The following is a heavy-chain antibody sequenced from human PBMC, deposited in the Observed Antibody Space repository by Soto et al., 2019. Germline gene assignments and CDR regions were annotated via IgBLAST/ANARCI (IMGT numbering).Heavy chain of an antibody. CDR3: ASTYYDFWSGYYWYFDY. CDR2: ISAYNGNT. CDR1: GYTFTSYG. J-gene: IGHJ4*02. D-gene: IGHD3-3*01. Sequence: QVQLVQYGAEVKKPGASVKVSCKASGYTFTSYGISWVRQAPGQGLEWMGWISAYNGNTNYAQKLQGRVTMTTDTSTSTAYMELRSLRSDDTAVYYCASTYYDFWSGYYWYFDYWGQGTLVTVSS. V-gene: IGHV1-18*01.